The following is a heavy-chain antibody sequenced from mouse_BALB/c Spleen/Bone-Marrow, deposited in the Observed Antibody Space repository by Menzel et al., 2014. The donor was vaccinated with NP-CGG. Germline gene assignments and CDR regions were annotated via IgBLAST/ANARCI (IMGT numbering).Heavy chain of an antibody. J-gene: IGHJ3*01. CDR2: ISGGGSYT. CDR3: ARHAYYDQTEVSFVY. D-gene: IGHD2-4*01. Sequence: EVKVVESGGGLVKSGGSLKLSCAASGFSFNSYGMSWVRQTPEKRLEWVATISGGGSYTFYPDSVKGRFTISRDNAKNNLYLQLSSLRSEDTALYYCARHAYYDQTEVSFVYWGQGTLVTVPA. V-gene: IGHV5-9-2*01. CDR1: GFSFNSYG.